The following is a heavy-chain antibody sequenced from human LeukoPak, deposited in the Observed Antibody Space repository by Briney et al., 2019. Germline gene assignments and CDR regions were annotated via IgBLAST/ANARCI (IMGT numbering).Heavy chain of an antibody. CDR2: IYYSGST. V-gene: IGHV4-39*07. J-gene: IGHJ4*02. CDR1: GGSISSSSYY. D-gene: IGHD2-2*01. Sequence: PSETLSLTCTVSGGSISSSSYYWGWIRQPPGKGLEWIGSIYYSGSTYYNPSLKSRVTISVDTSKNQFSLKLSSVTAADTAVYYCARSVVPAVTPDNPEYYFDYWGQGTLVTVSS. CDR3: ARSVVPAVTPDNPEYYFDY.